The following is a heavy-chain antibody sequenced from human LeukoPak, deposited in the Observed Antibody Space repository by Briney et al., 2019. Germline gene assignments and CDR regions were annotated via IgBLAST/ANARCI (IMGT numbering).Heavy chain of an antibody. Sequence: ASVTVSCEASGYTFTGYYMHWVRQAPGQGLEWMGWNNPNSGGTNYAQKFQGRVTMTRDTSISTAYMELSRLRSDDTAVYYCALPYCSSTSCYYSTEYFQHWGQGTLVTVSS. CDR1: GYTFTGYY. CDR3: ALPYCSSTSCYYSTEYFQH. D-gene: IGHD2-2*01. CDR2: NNPNSGGT. J-gene: IGHJ1*01. V-gene: IGHV1-2*02.